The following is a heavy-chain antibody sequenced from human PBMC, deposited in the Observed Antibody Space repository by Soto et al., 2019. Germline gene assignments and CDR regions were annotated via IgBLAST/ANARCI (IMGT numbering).Heavy chain of an antibody. D-gene: IGHD3-9*01. CDR3: ARGTPYYDILTGDGYWFDP. CDR1: GDTFSSYA. CDR2: IIPIFGTA. Sequence: QMQLVQSGAEVEQPGSSVKVSCKASGDTFSSYAISWVRQAPGQGLEWMGGIIPIFGTANYAQKFQGRVTITADESTSTAYMELSSLRSEDTAVYYCARGTPYYDILTGDGYWFDPWGQGTLVTVSS. V-gene: IGHV1-69*01. J-gene: IGHJ5*02.